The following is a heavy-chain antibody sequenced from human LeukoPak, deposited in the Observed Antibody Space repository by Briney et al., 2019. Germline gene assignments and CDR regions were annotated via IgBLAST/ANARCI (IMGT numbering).Heavy chain of an antibody. CDR2: TSPVSGIG. J-gene: IGHJ4*02. V-gene: IGHV1-8*01. Sequence: GASVKVSCKASGYIFNNFDINWVRQAPGQGLEWMGWTSPVSGIGGSAQRFQGRVTLTRDTSISTAYMEVSNLRSDDTAFYYCARAPMGTAALYWGQGTLVTVSS. CDR3: ARAPMGTAALY. D-gene: IGHD2-2*01. CDR1: GYIFNNFD.